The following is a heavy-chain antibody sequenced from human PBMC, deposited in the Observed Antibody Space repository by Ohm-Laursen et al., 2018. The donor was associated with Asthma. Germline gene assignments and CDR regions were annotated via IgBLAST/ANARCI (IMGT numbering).Heavy chain of an antibody. Sequence: SLRLSCAASGFSFSTCVMHWVRQAPGKGLEWVAAISYDGRNTYYADSVKGRFTISRDNSNNTLYLQVNSLRPDDTAVYYCARDVMEWYLPAFDFWGQGTLVTVSS. J-gene: IGHJ4*02. V-gene: IGHV3-30*03. CDR2: ISYDGRNT. CDR3: ARDVMEWYLPAFDF. D-gene: IGHD3-3*01. CDR1: GFSFSTCV.